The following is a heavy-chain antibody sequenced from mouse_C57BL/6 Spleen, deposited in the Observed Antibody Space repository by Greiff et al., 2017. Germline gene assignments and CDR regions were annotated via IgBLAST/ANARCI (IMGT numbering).Heavy chain of an antibody. CDR3: ARGGDGYFDY. CDR1: GFTFSDYG. Sequence: EVKLVDSGGGLVKPGGSLKLSCAASGFTFSDYGMHWVRQAPEKGLEWVAYISSGSSTIYYADTVKGRFTISRDNAKNTLFLQMTSLRSEDTAMYYCARGGDGYFDYWGQGTTLTVSS. V-gene: IGHV5-17*01. D-gene: IGHD3-3*01. J-gene: IGHJ2*01. CDR2: ISSGSSTI.